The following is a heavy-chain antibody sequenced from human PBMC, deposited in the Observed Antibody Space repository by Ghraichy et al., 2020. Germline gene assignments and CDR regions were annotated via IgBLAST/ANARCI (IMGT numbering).Heavy chain of an antibody. D-gene: IGHD4-17*01. Sequence: GGSLRLSCAASGLTFSPYAMHWVRQAPGKGLEWVAVISSDGFNKYYADSVKGRFTISRDNSKNTLFLQMSSLRTEDTAAYYCAGLYGDYDYWGRGTLVTVSS. CDR1: GLTFSPYA. J-gene: IGHJ4*02. V-gene: IGHV3-30-3*01. CDR2: ISSDGFNK. CDR3: AGLYGDYDY.